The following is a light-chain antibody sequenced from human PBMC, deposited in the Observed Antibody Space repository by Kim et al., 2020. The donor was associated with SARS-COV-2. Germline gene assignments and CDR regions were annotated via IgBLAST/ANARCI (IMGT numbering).Light chain of an antibody. CDR3: QQNNNLPPRT. CDR1: LSVSST. J-gene: IGKJ1*01. CDR2: GAS. Sequence: SPEGRATLSCGAPLSVSSTLAWYQHRPGQAPRLLISGASTRATGIPARCSGVVSGTEFTLTISTLQSEDFTVYCCQQNNNLPPRTFCQRT. V-gene: IGKV3-15*01.